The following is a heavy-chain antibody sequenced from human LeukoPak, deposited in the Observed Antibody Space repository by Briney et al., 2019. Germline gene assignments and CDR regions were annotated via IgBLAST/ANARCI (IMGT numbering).Heavy chain of an antibody. CDR2: IKSKTDGGTT. CDR1: GFTFSNAW. D-gene: IGHD6-19*01. J-gene: IGHJ6*02. V-gene: IGHV3-15*01. Sequence: GGSLRLSCAASGFTFSNAWMSWVRQAPGKGLEWVGRIKSKTDGGTTDYAAPVKGRITISRDDLKNTLYLQMNSLKTEDTAVYYCTTERYSSAYGMDVWGQGTTVTVSS. CDR3: TTERYSSAYGMDV.